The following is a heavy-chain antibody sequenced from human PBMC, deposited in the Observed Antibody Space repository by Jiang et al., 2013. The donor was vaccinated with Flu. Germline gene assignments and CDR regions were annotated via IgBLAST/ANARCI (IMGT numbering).Heavy chain of an antibody. J-gene: IGHJ3*02. V-gene: IGHV1-2*04. CDR1: GYTFTGYY. CDR2: INPNSRGT. CDR3: ARGPYYYDSSGYLGAFDI. D-gene: IGHD3-22*01. Sequence: SGAEVKKPGASVKVSCKASGYTFTGYYMHWVRQAPGQGLEWMGWINPNSRGTNYAQKFQGWVTMTRDTSISTAYMELSRLRSDDTAVYYCARGPYYYDSSGYLGAFDIWGQGTMVTVSS.